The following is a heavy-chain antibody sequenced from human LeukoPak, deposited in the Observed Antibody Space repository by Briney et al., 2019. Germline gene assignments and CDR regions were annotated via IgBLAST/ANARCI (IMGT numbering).Heavy chain of an antibody. V-gene: IGHV4-31*03. CDR1: GGSISSGGYD. D-gene: IGHD3-10*01. CDR2: IYYSGST. CDR3: ARGFRGFDY. Sequence: SETLSLTCTVSGGSISSGGYDWSWIRQHPGKGLEGIGYIYYSGSTYSNPSLKRRVTISVATSKNQFSLTLSSVTAADTAVYYCARGFRGFDYWGQGTLVTVSS. J-gene: IGHJ4*02.